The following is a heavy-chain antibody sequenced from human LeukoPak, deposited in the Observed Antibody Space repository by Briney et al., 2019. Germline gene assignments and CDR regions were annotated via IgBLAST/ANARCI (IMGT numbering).Heavy chain of an antibody. CDR3: ASEYHAAGYYGSGSYPFDY. D-gene: IGHD3-10*01. CDR2: IYYSGST. J-gene: IGHJ4*02. Sequence: SETLSLTCTASGGSISSSSYYWGWIRQPPGKGLEWIGSIYYSGSTYYNPSLKSRVTISVDTSKNQFSLKLSSVTAADTAVYYCASEYHAAGYYGSGSYPFDYWGQGTLVTVSS. CDR1: GGSISSSSYY. V-gene: IGHV4-39*07.